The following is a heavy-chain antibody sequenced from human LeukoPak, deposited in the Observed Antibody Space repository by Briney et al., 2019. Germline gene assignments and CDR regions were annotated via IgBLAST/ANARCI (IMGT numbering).Heavy chain of an antibody. J-gene: IGHJ6*02. CDR2: ISGSGGST. CDR1: GFTFSSYA. Sequence: PGGSLRLSCAASGFTFSSYAMSWVRQAPGKGLEWVSAISGSGGSTYYADSVKGRFTISRDNSKNTLYLQMNSLRAEDTAVYYCAKVYHSSSWYWGDYYYYGMDVWGQGTTVTVSS. V-gene: IGHV3-23*01. D-gene: IGHD6-13*01. CDR3: AKVYHSSSWYWGDYYYYGMDV.